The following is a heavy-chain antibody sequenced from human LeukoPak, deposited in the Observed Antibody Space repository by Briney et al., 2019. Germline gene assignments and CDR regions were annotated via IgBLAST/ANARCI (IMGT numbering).Heavy chain of an antibody. CDR2: INQRGST. Sequence: NASETLSLICAVYSGSFSGYFWTYLREPPGMGLEWIGEINQRGSTNYNPSLKSRVTMSVDTSKNQFSLRLSSVTAADTAVYYCARGSIYYGDSSVYFDYWAQGTLVTVSS. D-gene: IGHD3-22*01. CDR3: ARGSIYYGDSSVYFDY. J-gene: IGHJ4*02. CDR1: SGSFSGYF. V-gene: IGHV4-34*01.